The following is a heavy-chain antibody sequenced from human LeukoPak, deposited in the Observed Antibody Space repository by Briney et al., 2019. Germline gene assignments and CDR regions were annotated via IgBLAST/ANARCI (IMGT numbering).Heavy chain of an antibody. V-gene: IGHV1-2*06. CDR3: ARARGYSYGYVSDAFDI. J-gene: IGHJ3*02. D-gene: IGHD5-18*01. Sequence: ASVKVSCKASGYTFTGYYMHWVRQARGQGLEWMGRINPNSGGTNYAQKFQGRVTMTRDTSISTAYMELSRLRSDDTAVYYCARARGYSYGYVSDAFDIWGQGTMVTVSS. CDR1: GYTFTGYY. CDR2: INPNSGGT.